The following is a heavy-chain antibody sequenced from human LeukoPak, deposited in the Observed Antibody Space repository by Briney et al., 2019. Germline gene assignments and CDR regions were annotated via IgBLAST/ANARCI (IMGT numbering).Heavy chain of an antibody. Sequence: GGSLRLSCAASGFTFSAYWMHWVRQAPGQGLVWVSRINSDESTTNYADSVKGRFTISRDNSKNTLYVQMSSLRVEDTAVYYCVKGGKGISDSSGYYLFDYWGQGTLVTVSS. D-gene: IGHD3-22*01. J-gene: IGHJ4*02. CDR3: VKGGKGISDSSGYYLFDY. V-gene: IGHV3-74*01. CDR1: GFTFSAYW. CDR2: INSDESTT.